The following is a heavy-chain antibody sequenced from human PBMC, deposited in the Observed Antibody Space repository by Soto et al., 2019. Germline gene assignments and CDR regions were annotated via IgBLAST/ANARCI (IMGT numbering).Heavy chain of an antibody. CDR1: GFTFSSYA. CDR3: AKDGYSSSPYYGMDV. V-gene: IGHV3-23*01. Sequence: GGSVRLSCAASGFTFSSYAMSWVRQAPGKGLEWVSAISGSGGSTYYADSVKGRFTISRDNSKNTLYLQMNSLRAEDTAVYYCAKDGYSSSPYYGMDVWGQGTTVTVSS. J-gene: IGHJ6*02. CDR2: ISGSGGST. D-gene: IGHD6-13*01.